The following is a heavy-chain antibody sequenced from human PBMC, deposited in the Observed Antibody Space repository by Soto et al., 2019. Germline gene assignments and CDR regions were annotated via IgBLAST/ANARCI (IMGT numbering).Heavy chain of an antibody. CDR1: GYTFTSYD. J-gene: IGHJ6*02. V-gene: IGHV1-8*01. D-gene: IGHD3-3*01. CDR3: ARVGLDDFWWPGDV. Sequence: QVQLVQSGAEVKKPGASVKVSCKASGYTFTSYDINWVRQATGQGLEWMGWMNPNSGNTGYAQKFQGRVTMTRNTSISTAYMELSSQRSEDTAVYYCARVGLDDFWWPGDVWGQGTTVTVSS. CDR2: MNPNSGNT.